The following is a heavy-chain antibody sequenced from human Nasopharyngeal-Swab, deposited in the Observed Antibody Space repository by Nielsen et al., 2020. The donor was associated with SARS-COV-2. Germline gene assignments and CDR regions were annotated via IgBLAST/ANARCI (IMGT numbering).Heavy chain of an antibody. CDR1: GFTFEDYA. CDR2: FSWKSNNI. CDR3: AKAEYFGDGSSGWYSAFDL. Sequence: SLKISCVASGFTFEDYAMHWVRQSPGKGLEWVSGFSWKSNNIGYAESVKGRFTISRDNANNSPYLQMNSLRPEDTALYFCAKAEYFGDGSSGWYSAFDLWGQGTMVTVSS. V-gene: IGHV3-9*01. J-gene: IGHJ3*01. D-gene: IGHD6-19*01.